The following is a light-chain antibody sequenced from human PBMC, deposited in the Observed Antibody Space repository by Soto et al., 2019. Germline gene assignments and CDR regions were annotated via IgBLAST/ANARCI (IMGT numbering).Light chain of an antibody. CDR3: AAWDDSLNGPLYV. CDR2: SNN. J-gene: IGLJ1*01. Sequence: QSVLTQPPSASGTPGQRVTISCSGSSSNIGSNTVNWYQQLPGTAPKLLIYSNNQRPSGVPDRFSGSKSDTSASLAISGLQSEDEADYYCAAWDDSLNGPLYVFGTGTKVTVL. CDR1: SSNIGSNT. V-gene: IGLV1-44*01.